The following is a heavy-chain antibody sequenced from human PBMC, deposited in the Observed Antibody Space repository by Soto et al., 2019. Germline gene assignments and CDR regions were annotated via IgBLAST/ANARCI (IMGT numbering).Heavy chain of an antibody. CDR1: GFTFSDCD. Sequence: EVQLVESGGGLVQSGGSLKLSCAASGFTFSDCDLHWVRQASGKGLEWVGRVRSKANIYATEYVASVKGRFTISRDDSKNTVYLQMNSLRTEDTAVYYCTRQGPRDGYNWGFDFWGQGALVTVSS. V-gene: IGHV3-73*02. CDR3: TRQGPRDGYNWGFDF. J-gene: IGHJ4*02. CDR2: VRSKANIYAT. D-gene: IGHD5-12*01.